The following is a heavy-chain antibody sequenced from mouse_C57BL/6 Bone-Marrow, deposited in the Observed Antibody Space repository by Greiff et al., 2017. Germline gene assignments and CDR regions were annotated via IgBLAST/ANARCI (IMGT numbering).Heavy chain of an antibody. CDR2: IYPGDGDT. Sequence: QVQLQQSGAELVKPGASVKISCKASGYAFSSYWMNWVKQRPGKGLVWIGQIYPGDGDTNYNGKFKGKATLTADKSSSTAYMQLSSLTSEDSAVYFCARDGYHAGWYFDVGGTGTTVTVSS. J-gene: IGHJ1*03. CDR3: ARDGYHAGWYFDV. V-gene: IGHV1-80*01. D-gene: IGHD2-3*01. CDR1: GYAFSSYW.